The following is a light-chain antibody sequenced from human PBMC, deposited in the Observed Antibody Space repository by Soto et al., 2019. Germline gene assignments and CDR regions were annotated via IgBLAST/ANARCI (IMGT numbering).Light chain of an antibody. CDR2: GAS. Sequence: DVQMTQSPSSVSASVGDRVTITCRASEYIGSWLAWYQQRPGKAPRLLIYGASNLQSGVPSRFSGSHSGTDFTLTISSLQPDDFATYFCQQVKTFPLTFGGGTKVDI. CDR3: QQVKTFPLT. V-gene: IGKV1-12*01. J-gene: IGKJ4*01. CDR1: EYIGSW.